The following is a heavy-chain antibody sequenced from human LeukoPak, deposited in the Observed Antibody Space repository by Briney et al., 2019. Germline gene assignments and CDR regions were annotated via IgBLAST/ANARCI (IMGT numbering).Heavy chain of an antibody. CDR1: GFTFSTYG. Sequence: GGSLRLSCAASGFTFSTYGMSWVRQAPGKGLEWVSSISGSGGSTYYADSVKGLFTISRDNSKNTLYLQMNSLRAEDTAVYYCARERYFDYWGQGTLVTVSS. CDR3: ARERYFDY. J-gene: IGHJ4*02. V-gene: IGHV3-23*01. CDR2: ISGSGGST.